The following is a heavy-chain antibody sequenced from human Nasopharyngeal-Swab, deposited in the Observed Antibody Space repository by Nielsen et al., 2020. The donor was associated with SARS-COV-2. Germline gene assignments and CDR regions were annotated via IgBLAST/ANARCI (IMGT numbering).Heavy chain of an antibody. CDR3: ALDPRSGGY. J-gene: IGHJ4*02. CDR2: ISYDGSNK. CDR1: GFTFSSYA. Sequence: GESLKISCAASGFTFSSYAMHWVRQAPGKRLEWVAVISYDGSNKYYADSVKGRFTISRDNSKNTLYLQMNSLRAEDTAVYYCALDPRSGGYWGQGTLVTVSS. V-gene: IGHV3-30*04. D-gene: IGHD6-25*01.